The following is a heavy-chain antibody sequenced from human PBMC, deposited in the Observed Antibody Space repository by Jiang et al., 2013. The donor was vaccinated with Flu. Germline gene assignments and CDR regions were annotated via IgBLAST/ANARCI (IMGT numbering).Heavy chain of an antibody. V-gene: IGHV1-69*01. J-gene: IGHJ5*02. D-gene: IGHD3-10*01. CDR1: GGTFSSYA. Sequence: SGAEVKKPGSSVKVSCKASGGTFSSYAISWVRQAPGQGLEWMGGIIPIFGTANYAQKFQGRVTITADESTSTAYMELSSLRSEDTAVYYCARDVNTMVRGARGGNWFDPWGQGTLVTVSS. CDR2: IIPIFGTA. CDR3: ARDVNTMVRGARGGNWFDP.